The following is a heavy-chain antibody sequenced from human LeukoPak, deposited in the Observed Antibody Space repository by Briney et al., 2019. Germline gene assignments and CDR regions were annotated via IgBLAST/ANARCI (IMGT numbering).Heavy chain of an antibody. D-gene: IGHD3-10*01. J-gene: IGHJ4*02. CDR1: GFTFSSYW. CDR3: ARDPQIYGSGSYVDY. CDR2: IKQDGSEK. V-gene: IGHV3-7*04. Sequence: GGSLRLPCAASGFTFSSYWMSWVRQAPGKGLEWVANIKQDGSEKYYVDSVKGRFTISRDNAKNSLYLQMNSLRAEDTAVYYCARDPQIYGSGSYVDYWGQGTLVTVSS.